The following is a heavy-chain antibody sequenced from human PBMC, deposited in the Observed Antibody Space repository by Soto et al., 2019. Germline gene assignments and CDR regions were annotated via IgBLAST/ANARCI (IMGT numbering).Heavy chain of an antibody. CDR1: GRSMSGYY. CDR3: AREDYYDTGYYVV. V-gene: IGHV4-4*07. J-gene: IGHJ4*02. CDR2: IYTSGTT. D-gene: IGHD3-9*01. Sequence: PSETLSLTCTVSGRSMSGYYWSWIRQPAGERLEWIGRIYTSGTTDFNPSLKGRVTMSVDTSKNQFSLKLTSVTAADTALYYCAREDYYDTGYYVVWGQGTQVTSP.